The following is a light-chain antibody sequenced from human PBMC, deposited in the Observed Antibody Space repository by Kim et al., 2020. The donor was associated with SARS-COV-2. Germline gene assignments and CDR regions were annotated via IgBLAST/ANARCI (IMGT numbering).Light chain of an antibody. CDR3: SSYTTNNSFYV. Sequence: QSIATSSFGTSSDIGAYNWVAWYQQHPGKVPKLIIYEDSNRPSGVSNRFSGSQSGNTASLTISGLQAEDEADYYCSSYTTNNSFYVFGTGTKVTVL. J-gene: IGLJ1*01. V-gene: IGLV2-14*01. CDR2: EDS. CDR1: SSDIGAYNW.